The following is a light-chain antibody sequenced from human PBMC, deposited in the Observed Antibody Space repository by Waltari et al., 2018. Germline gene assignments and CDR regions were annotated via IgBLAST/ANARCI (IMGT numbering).Light chain of an antibody. V-gene: IGLV2-14*03. Sequence: QSALTQPASVSGSPGQSITISCTGTSSDVGGYNYVSWYQQYPGKAPKLVIHDVSIRPSGTSDRFSGSKSGNTASLIISGLQADDEADYYCSSYTASRLYVFGTGTKVTVL. CDR3: SSYTASRLYV. CDR2: DVS. J-gene: IGLJ1*01. CDR1: SSDVGGYNY.